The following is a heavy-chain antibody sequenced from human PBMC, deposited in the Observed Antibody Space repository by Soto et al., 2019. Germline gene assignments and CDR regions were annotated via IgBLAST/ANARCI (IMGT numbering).Heavy chain of an antibody. CDR1: GGSISSSSYY. D-gene: IGHD3-16*01. CDR2: IYYSGST. CDR3: ARPKGEFGY. Sequence: SETLSLTCTVSGGSISSSSYYWGWIRQPPGKGLEWIGSIYYSGSTYYNPSLKSRVTISVDTSKNQFSLKLSSVTAADTAVYYCARPKGEFGYWGQGTLVTVSS. V-gene: IGHV4-39*01. J-gene: IGHJ4*02.